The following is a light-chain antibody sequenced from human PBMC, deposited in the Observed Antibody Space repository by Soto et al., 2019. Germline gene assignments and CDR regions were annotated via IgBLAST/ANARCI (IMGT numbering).Light chain of an antibody. CDR3: AVWDDSLNAPV. J-gene: IGLJ3*02. CDR2: SNN. CDR1: SSNIGSNT. Sequence: QSVLTQSPSASGTPGQRVTISCSGSSSNIGSNTVHWYQQLPGTAPKVLIYSNNQRPSGVPDRFSGSKSGTSASLAISGLQSEDEADYYCAVWDDSLNAPVFGGGTKVTVL. V-gene: IGLV1-44*01.